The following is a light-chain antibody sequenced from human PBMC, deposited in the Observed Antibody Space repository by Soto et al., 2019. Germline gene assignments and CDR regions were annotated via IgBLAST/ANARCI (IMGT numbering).Light chain of an antibody. V-gene: IGKV1-5*03. CDR3: QQYNSYPFT. CDR2: KAS. Sequence: DIQMTQSPSTLSASVGDRVTISCRASQSISSSLAWYQQKPGKAPNLLIYKASSLQGGVPSRFSGSGSGTELTLTISSLQPDDFATYYCQQYNSYPFTFGPGTKVDIK. J-gene: IGKJ3*01. CDR1: QSISSS.